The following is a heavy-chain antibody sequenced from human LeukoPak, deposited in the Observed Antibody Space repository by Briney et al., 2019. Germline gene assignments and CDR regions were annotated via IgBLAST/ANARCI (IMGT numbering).Heavy chain of an antibody. CDR1: GFTFSSYW. Sequence: GGSLRLSCGASGFTFSSYWMHWVRQAPGKGLVWVSRINNDGSSTSYADSVQGRFTISRDNAKNTLYLQMNSLRAEDTALYYCARAARGDYYYYYMDVWGKGTTVTVSS. CDR2: INNDGSST. D-gene: IGHD3-10*01. CDR3: ARAARGDYYYYYMDV. J-gene: IGHJ6*03. V-gene: IGHV3-74*01.